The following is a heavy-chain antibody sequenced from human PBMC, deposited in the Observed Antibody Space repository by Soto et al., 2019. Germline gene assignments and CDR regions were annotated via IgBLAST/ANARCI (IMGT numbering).Heavy chain of an antibody. CDR3: AKEGLFCSSTTCYGSGYFQH. CDR2: ISGSGGTT. Sequence: PGGSLRLSCAASGFTFSSYAMSWVRQAPGKGLEWVSAISGSGGTTYYADPVKGRFTISRDNSRNTLYLQMNSLRAEDTAIYYCAKEGLFCSSTTCYGSGYFQHWGQGTLVTLSS. CDR1: GFTFSSYA. V-gene: IGHV3-23*01. D-gene: IGHD2-2*01. J-gene: IGHJ1*01.